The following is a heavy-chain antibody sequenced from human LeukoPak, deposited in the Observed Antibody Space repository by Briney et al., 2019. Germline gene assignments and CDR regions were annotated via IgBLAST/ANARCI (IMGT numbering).Heavy chain of an antibody. Sequence: PGGSLRLSCAASGFTFSSYGMHWVRQAPGKGLEWVAFIRYDGSNKYYADSVKGRFTISRDNSKNTLYLQMNSLRAEDTAVYYCAKDLRHDGYSSGWFNWGQGTLVTVSS. CDR2: IRYDGSNK. CDR3: AKDLRHDGYSSGWFN. D-gene: IGHD6-19*01. J-gene: IGHJ4*02. CDR1: GFTFSSYG. V-gene: IGHV3-30*02.